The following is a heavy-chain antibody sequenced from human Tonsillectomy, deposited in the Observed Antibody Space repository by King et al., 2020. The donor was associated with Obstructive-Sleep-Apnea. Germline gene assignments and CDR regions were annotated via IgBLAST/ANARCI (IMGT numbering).Heavy chain of an antibody. V-gene: IGHV3-7*01. D-gene: IGHD4-17*01. Sequence: VQLVESGGGLVQPGGSLRLSCVASGFTFSSYWMSWVRQAPGKGLEWVANIKQDGGERYYVDSVEGRFTISRDNAKNSLYLQMNSLRAEDTAVYYCARDNEGDYGDYDFFDYWGQGTLVTVSS. CDR1: GFTFSSYW. J-gene: IGHJ4*02. CDR3: ARDNEGDYGDYDFFDY. CDR2: IKQDGGER.